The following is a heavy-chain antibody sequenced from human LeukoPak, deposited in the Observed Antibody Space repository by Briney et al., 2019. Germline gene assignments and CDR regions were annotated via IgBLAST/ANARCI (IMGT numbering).Heavy chain of an antibody. D-gene: IGHD1-26*01. CDR3: ARVWELSFDY. Sequence: PGGSLRLSCAASGFTVSTDHMSWVRQAPGEGLEWVAVSYSGGSRSYAESVEGRFTISRDNSQNTLYLQMNSLRAEDTAVYYCARVWELSFDYWGQGTLVTVSS. CDR1: GFTVSTDH. J-gene: IGHJ4*02. V-gene: IGHV3-53*01. CDR2: SYSGGSR.